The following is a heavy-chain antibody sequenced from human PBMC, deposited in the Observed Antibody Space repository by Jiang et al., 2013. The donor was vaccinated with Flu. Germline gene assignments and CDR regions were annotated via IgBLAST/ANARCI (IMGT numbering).Heavy chain of an antibody. D-gene: IGHD2-21*01. CDR3: AKDHRGIYSVFDY. CDR1: GFTFSSYA. J-gene: IGHJ4*02. V-gene: IGHV3-23*01. Sequence: AASGFTFSSYAMSWVRQAPGKGLEWVSAISGSGGSTYYADSVKGRFTISRDNSKNTLYLQMNSLRAEDTAVYYCAKDHRGIYSVFDYWGQGTLVTVSS. CDR2: ISGSGGST.